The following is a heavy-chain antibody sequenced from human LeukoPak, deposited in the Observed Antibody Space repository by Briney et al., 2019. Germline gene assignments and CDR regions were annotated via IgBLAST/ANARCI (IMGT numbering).Heavy chain of an antibody. J-gene: IGHJ4*02. V-gene: IGHV3-30-3*01. CDR1: GFTFSSYA. Sequence: GRSLRLSCAASGFTFSSYAMHLVRQAPGKGLEWVAVISYDGSNKYYADSVKGRFTISRDNSKNTLYLQMNSLRAEDTAVYYCARGPYSSGWYESAYFDYWGQGTLVTVSS. D-gene: IGHD6-19*01. CDR2: ISYDGSNK. CDR3: ARGPYSSGWYESAYFDY.